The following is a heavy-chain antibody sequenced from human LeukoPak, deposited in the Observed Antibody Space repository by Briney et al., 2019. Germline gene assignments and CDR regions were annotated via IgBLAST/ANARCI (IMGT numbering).Heavy chain of an antibody. Sequence: GGSLRLSCAASGFPFSNYVMNWVRQAPGKGLELVSAIDGTGSITYSADSVKGRFTIFRGNSRNTLYLQMTSLRAEDTAVYYCARVSRVSSNFDFWGQGTLVTVSS. CDR3: ARVSRVSSNFDF. CDR2: IDGTGSIT. V-gene: IGHV3-23*01. CDR1: GFPFSNYV. J-gene: IGHJ4*02. D-gene: IGHD5/OR15-5a*01.